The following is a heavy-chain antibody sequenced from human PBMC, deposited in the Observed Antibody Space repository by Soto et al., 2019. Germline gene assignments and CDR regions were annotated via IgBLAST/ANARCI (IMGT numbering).Heavy chain of an antibody. J-gene: IGHJ6*02. CDR2: ISGSGGST. D-gene: IGHD2-2*01. V-gene: IGHV3-23*01. CDR1: GFTLSSYA. Sequence: VGSLSLPCAASGFTLSSYAMSWVRQAPGKGLEWVSAISGSGGSTYYADSVKGRFTISRDNSKNTLYLQMNSLRAEDTAVYYCARDTVVVPSAMPYYYGMEVWGQGTTVTVT. CDR3: ARDTVVVPSAMPYYYGMEV.